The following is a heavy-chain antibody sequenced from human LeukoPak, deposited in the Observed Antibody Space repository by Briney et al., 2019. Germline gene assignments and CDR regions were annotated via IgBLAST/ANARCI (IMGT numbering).Heavy chain of an antibody. CDR3: ASRRVAAAGAHDAFDI. V-gene: IGHV5-51*01. CDR2: IYPGDSGT. J-gene: IGHJ3*02. Sequence: GESLKISCKGSGYSFTSYWIGWVCQMPGKGLEWMGIIYPGDSGTRYSPSFQGQVTISADKSISTAYLQWSSLKASDTAMYYCASRRVAAAGAHDAFDIWGQGTMVTVSS. D-gene: IGHD6-25*01. CDR1: GYSFTSYW.